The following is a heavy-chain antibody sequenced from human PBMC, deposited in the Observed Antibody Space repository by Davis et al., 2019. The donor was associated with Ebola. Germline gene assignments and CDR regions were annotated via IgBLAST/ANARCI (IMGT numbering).Heavy chain of an antibody. CDR1: GFTVSSNY. CDR3: ARVRSRSTSLRLDYYGMDV. D-gene: IGHD1-26*01. V-gene: IGHV3-66*01. CDR2: IYSGGST. Sequence: GGSLRLSCAASGFTVSSNYMSWVRQAPGKGLEWVSVIYSGGSTYYADSVKGRFTISRDNSKNTLYLQMNSLRAEDTAVYYCARVRSRSTSLRLDYYGMDVWGQGTTVTVSS. J-gene: IGHJ6*02.